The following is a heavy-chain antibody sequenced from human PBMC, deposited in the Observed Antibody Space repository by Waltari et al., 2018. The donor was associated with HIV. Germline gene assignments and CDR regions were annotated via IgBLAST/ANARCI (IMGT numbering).Heavy chain of an antibody. D-gene: IGHD3-22*01. J-gene: IGHJ5*02. CDR2: INHSGST. Sequence: QVQLQQWGAGLLKPSETLSLTCAVYGGSFSGYYWSWLRQPPGKGLEWIGEINHSGSTNYNPSLKSRVTISVDTSKNQFSLKLSSVTAADTAVYYCARGAKNYYDSSGYFPYNWFDPWGQGTLVTVSS. CDR1: GGSFSGYY. V-gene: IGHV4-34*01. CDR3: ARGAKNYYDSSGYFPYNWFDP.